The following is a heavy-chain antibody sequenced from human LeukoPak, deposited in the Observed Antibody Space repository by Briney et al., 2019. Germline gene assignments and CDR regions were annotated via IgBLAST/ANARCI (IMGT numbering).Heavy chain of an antibody. CDR2: INTNTGNP. CDR1: GYTFTSYA. D-gene: IGHD3-22*01. Sequence: ASVKVSCKASGYTFTSYAMNWVRQAPGQGLEWMGWINTNTGNPTYAQGFTGRFVFSLDTSVSTAYLQISSLKAEDTAVYYCARDTYYYDSSGYERYFQHWGQGTLVTVSS. CDR3: ARDTYYYDSSGYERYFQH. V-gene: IGHV7-4-1*02. J-gene: IGHJ1*01.